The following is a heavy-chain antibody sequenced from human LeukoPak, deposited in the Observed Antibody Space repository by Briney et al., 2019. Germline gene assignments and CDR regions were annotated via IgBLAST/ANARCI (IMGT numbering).Heavy chain of an antibody. CDR2: IRSKIYGGTT. Sequence: PGGSLRLSCTASGFTLDNYAMSWFRQAPGKGLEWVGFIRSKIYGGTTEYAASVKGRFTISRDDSKSIAYLQMNSLKSEDTAVYYCVRYSGDADYWGQGTLVTVSS. CDR1: GFTLDNYA. V-gene: IGHV3-49*03. CDR3: VRYSGDADY. J-gene: IGHJ4*02. D-gene: IGHD5-12*01.